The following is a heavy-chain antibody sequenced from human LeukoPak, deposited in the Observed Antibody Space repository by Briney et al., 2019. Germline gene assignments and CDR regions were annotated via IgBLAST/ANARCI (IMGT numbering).Heavy chain of an antibody. CDR3: ASTKY. V-gene: IGHV4-34*01. Sequence: SETLSLTCAVYGGSFSGYYWSWIRQPPGKGLEWIGEINHSGSTNYNPALKSRVTISVDTSKNQFSLKLSSVTAADTAVYYCASTKYWGQGTLVTVSS. D-gene: IGHD1-1*01. J-gene: IGHJ4*02. CDR2: INHSGST. CDR1: GGSFSGYY.